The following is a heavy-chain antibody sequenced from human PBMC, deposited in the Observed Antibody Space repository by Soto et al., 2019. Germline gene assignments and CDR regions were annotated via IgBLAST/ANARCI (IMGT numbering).Heavy chain of an antibody. CDR2: INAGNGNT. V-gene: IGHV1-3*01. D-gene: IGHD3-16*01. Sequence: ASVKVSCKASGYTFTSYAIHWVRQAPGQRLEWMGWINAGNGNTNYAQKLQGRVTMTTDTSTSTAYMELRSLRSDDTAVYYCARDIPRGAPPRAFDIWGQGTMVTVSS. CDR1: GYTFTSYA. J-gene: IGHJ3*02. CDR3: ARDIPRGAPPRAFDI.